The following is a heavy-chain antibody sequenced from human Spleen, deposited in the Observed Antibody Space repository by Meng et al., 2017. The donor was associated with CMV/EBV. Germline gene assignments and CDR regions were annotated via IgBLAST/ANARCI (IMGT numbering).Heavy chain of an antibody. Sequence: LSLTCAASGFMFDSYWMHWVRQVPGKGLVWVARINSDGTDSVYADSVMGRFTISRDNAKNMLYLQMNSLRAEDTAVYYCARDAIVVVPAAPHPPDYWGQGTLVTVSS. CDR2: INSDGTDS. J-gene: IGHJ4*02. V-gene: IGHV3-74*03. CDR1: GFMFDSYW. CDR3: ARDAIVVVPAAPHPPDY. D-gene: IGHD2-2*01.